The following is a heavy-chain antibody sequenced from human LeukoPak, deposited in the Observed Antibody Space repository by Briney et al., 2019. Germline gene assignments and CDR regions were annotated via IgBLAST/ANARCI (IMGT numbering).Heavy chain of an antibody. Sequence: SVKVSCKASGGTFSSYANSWVRQAPGQGLEWMGGIIPIFGTANYAQKFQGRVTITADESTSTAYMELSSLRSEDTAVYYCARESVTATNFDYWGQGTLVTVSS. CDR1: GGTFSSYA. V-gene: IGHV1-69*13. D-gene: IGHD2-21*02. J-gene: IGHJ4*02. CDR3: ARESVTATNFDY. CDR2: IIPIFGTA.